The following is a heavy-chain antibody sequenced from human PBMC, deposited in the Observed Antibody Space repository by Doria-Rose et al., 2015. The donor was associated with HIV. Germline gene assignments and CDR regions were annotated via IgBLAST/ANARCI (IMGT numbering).Heavy chain of an antibody. Sequence: VQLVQSGGGLVRPGGSLRLSCATSGFTFSSHRINWVRQAPGKGLEWVSSISSTSAYISYADSVRGRFTISRGNARNSLYLQMDSLRAEDTAIYYCATGVTLDYWGQGTLVTVSS. V-gene: IGHV3-21*01. CDR1: GFTFSSHR. D-gene: IGHD3-10*01. CDR3: ATGVTLDY. CDR2: ISSTSAYI. J-gene: IGHJ4*02.